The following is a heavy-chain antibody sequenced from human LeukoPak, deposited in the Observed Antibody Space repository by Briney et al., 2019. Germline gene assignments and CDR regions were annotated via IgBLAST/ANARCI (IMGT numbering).Heavy chain of an antibody. Sequence: QPGGSLRLSCAASGFSFDDYPMHWVRQAPGKGLEWVSLINEDGGKTFYADSVRGRFTISRDNSKNSLYLQMNSLRTEDTALYYCAKEIDTLGTNAFDIWGQGIIVTVSS. D-gene: IGHD2-15*01. CDR2: INEDGGKT. CDR1: GFSFDDYP. CDR3: AKEIDTLGTNAFDI. V-gene: IGHV3-43*02. J-gene: IGHJ3*02.